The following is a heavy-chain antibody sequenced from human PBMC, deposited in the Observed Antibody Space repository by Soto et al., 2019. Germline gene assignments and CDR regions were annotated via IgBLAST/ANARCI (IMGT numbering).Heavy chain of an antibody. J-gene: IGHJ5*02. CDR2: ISLYSDGT. CDR3: ARVVPGAEAWFGP. D-gene: IGHD2-2*01. CDR1: CYTFSNYG. Sequence: GSSEKVSCKTSCYTFSNYGITWVRQAPGQPLEWLGWISLYSDGTNYAQKFQGRVSMTTDTSTTTAYMELRSLRSDDTAVYYCARVVPGAEAWFGPWGQGNLVTVSS. V-gene: IGHV1-18*01.